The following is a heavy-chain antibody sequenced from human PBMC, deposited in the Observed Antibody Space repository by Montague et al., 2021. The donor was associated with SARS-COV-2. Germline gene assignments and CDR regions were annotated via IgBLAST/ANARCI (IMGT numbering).Heavy chain of an antibody. CDR2: VYYSGST. CDR3: ARFPTSYDYDGKAAPATPDAFDI. CDR1: GGSISSSSYY. J-gene: IGHJ3*02. Sequence: SETLSLTCTVSGGSISSSSYYWGWIRQPPGKGLEWIGSVYYSGSTYYNPSLKSRVTISVDTSKNQFSLKLSSVTAADTAVYYCARFPTSYDYDGKAAPATPDAFDIWGQGTTVTVSS. V-gene: IGHV4-39*01. D-gene: IGHD3-22*01.